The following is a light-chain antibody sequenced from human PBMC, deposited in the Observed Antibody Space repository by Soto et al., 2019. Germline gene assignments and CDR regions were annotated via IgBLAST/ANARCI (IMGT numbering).Light chain of an antibody. V-gene: IGKV3-20*01. CDR2: GAS. CDR1: QSVSSSY. CDR3: QQYGSSPQT. J-gene: IGKJ1*01. Sequence: EIVITQSPATLSVSPGEKGTLSCRSSQSVSSSYLAWYQQKPGQAPRLLIYGASSRATGIPDRFSGSGSGTDFTLTISRLEPEDFAVYYCQQYGSSPQTFGQGTKVDIK.